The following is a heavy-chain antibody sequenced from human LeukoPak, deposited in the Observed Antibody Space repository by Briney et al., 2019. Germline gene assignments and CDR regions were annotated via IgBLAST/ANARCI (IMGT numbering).Heavy chain of an antibody. V-gene: IGHV1-2*02. J-gene: IGHJ4*02. CDR3: ATDRLGELSLYRVQFDY. CDR1: GYTFTGYY. Sequence: ASVKVSCKASGYTFTGYYMHWVRQAPGQGLEWMGWINPNSGGTNYAQKFQGRVTMTEDTSTDTAYMELSSLRSEGTAVYYCATDRLGELSLYRVQFDYWGQGTLVTVSS. D-gene: IGHD3-16*02. CDR2: INPNSGGT.